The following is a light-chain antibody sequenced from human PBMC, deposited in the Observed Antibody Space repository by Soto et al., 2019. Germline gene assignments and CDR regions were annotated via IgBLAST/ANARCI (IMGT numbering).Light chain of an antibody. Sequence: DIQMTQSPSSLSASVGDRVTITCRASQSISSYLNWYQQKPGKAPQLLIYAASSFESGVPSRFSGSGSGTDFTLTISSLQPEDFATYYCQQCYSTSWTFGQGTKVEIK. CDR2: AAS. CDR1: QSISSY. CDR3: QQCYSTSWT. J-gene: IGKJ1*01. V-gene: IGKV1-39*01.